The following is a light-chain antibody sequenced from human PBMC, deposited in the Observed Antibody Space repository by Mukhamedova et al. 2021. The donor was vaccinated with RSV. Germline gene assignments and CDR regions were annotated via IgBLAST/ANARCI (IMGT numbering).Light chain of an antibody. CDR3: SSYTSSSTPYVV. J-gene: IGLJ2*01. CDR1: SDVGGYNY. Sequence: SDVGGYNYVSWYQQHPGKAPKLMIYEVSNRPSGVSNRFSGSKSGNTVSLTISGLQAEDEADYYCSSYTSSSTPYVVFGGGTKLT. V-gene: IGLV2-14*01. CDR2: EVS.